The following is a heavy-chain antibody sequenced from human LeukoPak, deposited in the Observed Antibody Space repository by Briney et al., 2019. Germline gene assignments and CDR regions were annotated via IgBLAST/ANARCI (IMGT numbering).Heavy chain of an antibody. CDR3: ARAYQLPLF. CDR1: GFTFSTYW. J-gene: IGHJ4*02. V-gene: IGHV3-7*01. D-gene: IGHD2-2*01. Sequence: GGSLRLSCAASGFTFSTYWMGWVRQSPGKGLKRLANIKQDGSEKHYVDSVKGRFTIFRDNTKNSLYLQMNSLRADDTAAYYCARAYQLPLFWGQGTLVTVSS. CDR2: IKQDGSEK.